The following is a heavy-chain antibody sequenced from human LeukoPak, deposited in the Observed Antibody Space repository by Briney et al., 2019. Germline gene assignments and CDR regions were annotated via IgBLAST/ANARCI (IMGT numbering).Heavy chain of an antibody. D-gene: IGHD5-12*01. V-gene: IGHV1-69*13. CDR2: IIPIFGTA. CDR1: GGTFSSYA. Sequence: SVKVSCKASGGTFSSYAISWVRQAPGQGLEWMGGIIPIFGTANYAQKFQGRVTITADESTSTAYMELSSLRSEDTAVYYCARDGLSAVHGVATIYYYGMDVWGQGTTVTVFS. CDR3: ARDGLSAVHGVATIYYYGMDV. J-gene: IGHJ6*02.